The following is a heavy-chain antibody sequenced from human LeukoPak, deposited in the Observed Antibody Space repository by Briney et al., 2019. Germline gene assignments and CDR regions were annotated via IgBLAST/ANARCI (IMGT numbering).Heavy chain of an antibody. CDR1: GGSISRGDYY. Sequence: PSGTLSLTCMGSGGSISRGDYYWSWIRQPPGKGLEWIAYMYYSGSTYYNPSLKSRVPMSADTSKNQLSLKLSSVTAADTAVYYCARPYYYDSRIDPWGQGILVPVSS. J-gene: IGHJ5*02. CDR3: ARPYYYDSRIDP. CDR2: MYYSGST. V-gene: IGHV4-30-4*01. D-gene: IGHD3-22*01.